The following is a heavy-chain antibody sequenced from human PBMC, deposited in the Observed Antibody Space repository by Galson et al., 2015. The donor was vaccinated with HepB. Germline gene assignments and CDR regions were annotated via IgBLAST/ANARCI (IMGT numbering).Heavy chain of an antibody. CDR2: IRYDGSNK. J-gene: IGHJ3*02. D-gene: IGHD6-19*01. CDR3: AKDYTGGRGIAVAGTVGAFDI. Sequence: SLRLSCAASGFTFSSYGMHWVRQAPGKGLEWVAFIRYDGSNKYYADSVKGRFTISRDNSKNTLYLQMNSLRAEDTAVYYCAKDYTGGRGIAVAGTVGAFDIWGQGTMVTVSS. V-gene: IGHV3-30*02. CDR1: GFTFSSYG.